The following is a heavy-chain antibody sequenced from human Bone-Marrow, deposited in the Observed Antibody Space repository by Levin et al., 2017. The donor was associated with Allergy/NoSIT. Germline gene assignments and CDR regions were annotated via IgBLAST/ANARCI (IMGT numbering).Heavy chain of an antibody. Sequence: GESLKISCTSSGYSFGTYWTLWVRQAPGKGLEWMGVIYPDDSETKYSPSFQGQVTISADKSISTAYLQWNNLKASDTAMYYCARLSILGFDIWGHGTMVTVSS. CDR2: IYPDDSET. CDR3: ARLSILGFDI. CDR1: GYSFGTYW. D-gene: IGHD2/OR15-2a*01. V-gene: IGHV5-51*01. J-gene: IGHJ3*02.